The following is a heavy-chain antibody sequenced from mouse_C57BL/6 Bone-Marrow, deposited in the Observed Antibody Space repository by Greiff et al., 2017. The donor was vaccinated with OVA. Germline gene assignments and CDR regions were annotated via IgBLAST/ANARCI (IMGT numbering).Heavy chain of an antibody. Sequence: EVQLQESGPGLVKPSQSLSLTCSVTGYSITSGYYWNWIRQFPGNKLEWMGYISYDGSNNYNPSLKNRISITRDTSKNQFFLKLNSVTTEDTATYYCARTGAVVGPGAMDYWGQGTSVTVSS. J-gene: IGHJ4*01. CDR1: GYSITSGYY. D-gene: IGHD1-1*01. CDR3: ARTGAVVGPGAMDY. V-gene: IGHV3-6*01. CDR2: ISYDGSN.